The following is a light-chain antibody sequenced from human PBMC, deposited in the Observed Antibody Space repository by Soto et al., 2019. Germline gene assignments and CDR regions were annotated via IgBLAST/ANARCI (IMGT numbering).Light chain of an antibody. CDR3: SSYGGNNNLL. V-gene: IGLV2-8*01. Sequence: QSALTQPPSASGSPGQSVAISCTGTSSDVGGYDYVSWYQQHPGKVPKLMIYEVTKRPSGVPDRFSGSKSGNTASLTVSGLQAEDEADYYCSSYGGNNNLLFGGGTKVTVL. CDR1: SSDVGGYDY. CDR2: EVT. J-gene: IGLJ2*01.